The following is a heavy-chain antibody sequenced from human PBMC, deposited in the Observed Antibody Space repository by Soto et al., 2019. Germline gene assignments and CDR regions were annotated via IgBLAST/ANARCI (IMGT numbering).Heavy chain of an antibody. V-gene: IGHV3-23*01. CDR2: ISVSGGST. CDR1: GFTFTNYA. D-gene: IGHD6-19*01. CDR3: AKENGSGAWYPLDY. J-gene: IGHJ4*02. Sequence: PGGSLRLSCAASGFTFTNYAMRWVRQAPGKGLEWVSAISVSGGSTHYADSVKGRFTISRDNSKNTLSLQMSGLRAEDTAVYYRAKENGSGAWYPLDYWGEGTVVTVSS.